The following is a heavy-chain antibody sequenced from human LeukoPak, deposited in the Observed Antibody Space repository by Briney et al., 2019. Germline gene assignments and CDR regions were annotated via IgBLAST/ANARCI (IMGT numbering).Heavy chain of an antibody. V-gene: IGHV3-48*03. J-gene: IGHJ6*03. CDR1: GFTFSSYE. Sequence: GGSLRLSCAASGFTFSSYEMNWVRQAPGKGLEWVSYISSSGSTIYYADSVKGRFTISRDKSKNTLYLQMNSLRAEDTAVYYCAITVTNYYYMDVWGKGTTVTISS. D-gene: IGHD4-17*01. CDR2: ISSSGSTI. CDR3: AITVTNYYYMDV.